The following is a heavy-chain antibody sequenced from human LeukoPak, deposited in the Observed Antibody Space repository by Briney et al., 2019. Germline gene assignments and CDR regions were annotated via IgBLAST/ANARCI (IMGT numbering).Heavy chain of an antibody. CDR1: GGTFSSYA. Sequence: SVKVSCKASGGTFSSYAISWVRQAPGQGLEWTGGIIPIFGTANYAQKFQGRVTITTDESTSTAYMELSSLRSEDTAVYYCARGDLRQLWLLYWGQGTLVTVSS. J-gene: IGHJ4*02. CDR3: ARGDLRQLWLLY. CDR2: IIPIFGTA. V-gene: IGHV1-69*05. D-gene: IGHD5-18*01.